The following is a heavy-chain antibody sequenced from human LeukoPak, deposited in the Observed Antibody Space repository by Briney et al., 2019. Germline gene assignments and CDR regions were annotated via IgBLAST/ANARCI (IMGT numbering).Heavy chain of an antibody. J-gene: IGHJ4*02. Sequence: SQTLSLTCTVSGGSISSGGYYWSWIREHPGNGLEWIGYIYYSGSTYYIPSLKSRVTISVDTSKNQFSLKLSSVTAADTAVYYCARTAARRFDYWGQGTLVTVSS. D-gene: IGHD6-6*01. CDR3: ARTAARRFDY. CDR1: GGSISSGGYY. CDR2: IYYSGST. V-gene: IGHV4-31*03.